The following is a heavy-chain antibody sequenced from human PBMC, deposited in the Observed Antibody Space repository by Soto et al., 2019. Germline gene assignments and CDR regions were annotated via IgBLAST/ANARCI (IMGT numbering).Heavy chain of an antibody. J-gene: IGHJ6*02. D-gene: IGHD2-21*02. CDR1: GFTFSSYG. V-gene: IGHV3-33*01. CDR3: ARDFTDCGGDCYSPVGYGMDV. CDR2: IWYDGSNK. Sequence: GGSLRLSCAASGFTFSSYGMHWVRQAPGKGLEWVAVIWYDGSNKYYADSVKGRFTISIDNSKNTLYLQMNSLRAEDTAVYYCARDFTDCGGDCYSPVGYGMDVWGQGTTVTVSS.